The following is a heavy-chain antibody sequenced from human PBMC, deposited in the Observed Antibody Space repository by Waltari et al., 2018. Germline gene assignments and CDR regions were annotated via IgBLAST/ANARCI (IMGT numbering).Heavy chain of an antibody. D-gene: IGHD6-19*01. CDR2: ISAYNGNT. CDR3: ARDRPYSSGWYGLDAFDI. J-gene: IGHJ3*02. Sequence: QVQLVQSGAEVKKPGASVKVSCKASGYTFTSYGISWVRQAPGQGLEWMGWISAYNGNTNYAQKLQGRVTMTTDTSTGTAYMELRSLRSDDTAVYYCARDRPYSSGWYGLDAFDIWGQGTMVTVSS. V-gene: IGHV1-18*01. CDR1: GYTFTSYG.